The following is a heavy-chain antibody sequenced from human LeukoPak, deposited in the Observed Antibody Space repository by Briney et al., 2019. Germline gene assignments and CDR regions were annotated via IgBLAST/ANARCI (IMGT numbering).Heavy chain of an antibody. CDR2: IYHSGST. CDR3: AREQGARSSGWYSDY. D-gene: IGHD6-19*01. Sequence: PSETLSLTCTVSGGSISSYYWSWIRQPPGKGLEWIGSIYHSGSTYYNPSLKSRVTISVDTSKNQFSLKLSSVTAADTAVYYCAREQGARSSGWYSDYWGQGTLVTVSS. V-gene: IGHV4-38-2*02. CDR1: GGSISSYY. J-gene: IGHJ4*02.